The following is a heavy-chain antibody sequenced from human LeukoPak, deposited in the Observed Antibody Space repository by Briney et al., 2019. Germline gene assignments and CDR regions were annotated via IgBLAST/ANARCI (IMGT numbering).Heavy chain of an antibody. D-gene: IGHD3-22*01. Sequence: GSLRLSCAASGFTFSSYSMNWVRQAPGKGLEWVSYISSSSSTIYYADSVKGRFTISRDNAKNSLYLQMNSLRAEDTAVYYCARGPYSYDSSGAFDIWGQGTMVTVSS. CDR2: ISSSSSTI. CDR1: GFTFSSYS. CDR3: ARGPYSYDSSGAFDI. J-gene: IGHJ3*02. V-gene: IGHV3-48*01.